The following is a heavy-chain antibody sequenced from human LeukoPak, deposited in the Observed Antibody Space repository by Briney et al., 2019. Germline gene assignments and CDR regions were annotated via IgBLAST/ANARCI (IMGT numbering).Heavy chain of an antibody. J-gene: IGHJ6*02. D-gene: IGHD3-16*01. CDR3: ARDTGGDGYNYNYYYGMDV. CDR2: ISAYNGNT. V-gene: IGHV1-18*01. Sequence: ASVKVSCKASGYTFTSYVISWVRQAPGQGLEWMGWISAYNGNTNYAQKLQGRVTMTTDTSTSTAYMELRSLRSDDTAVYYCARDTGGDGYNYNYYYGMDVWGQGTTVTVSS. CDR1: GYTFTSYV.